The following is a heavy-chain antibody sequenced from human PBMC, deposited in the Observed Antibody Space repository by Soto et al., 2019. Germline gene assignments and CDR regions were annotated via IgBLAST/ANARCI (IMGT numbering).Heavy chain of an antibody. Sequence: KPSETLSLTCTVSDDSITDYYWSWIRQPPGKGLEWVGYIYHSGTSSSNPSLKSRVAMSMDTSKRQISLKLTSVTAADTAVYYCAREYMRWFDPWGQGTLVTVSS. CDR2: IYHSGTS. V-gene: IGHV4-59*01. CDR3: AREYMRWFDP. CDR1: DDSITDYY. J-gene: IGHJ5*02. D-gene: IGHD1-20*01.